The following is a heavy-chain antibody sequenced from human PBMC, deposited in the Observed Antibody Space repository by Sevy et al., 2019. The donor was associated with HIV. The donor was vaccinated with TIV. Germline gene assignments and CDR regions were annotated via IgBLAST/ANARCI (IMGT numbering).Heavy chain of an antibody. V-gene: IGHV3-30-3*01. J-gene: IGHJ4*02. Sequence: GGSLRLSCVASGFSLSDCAMHWVRQGPDKGLAWVAVISFDGGNTYYSDAVEGRFTISRDNSKNTVFLQMNSLSPDDTALYYCARGPYNSGLRFDFWGQGTLVTVSS. CDR2: ISFDGGNT. CDR3: ARGPYNSGLRFDF. CDR1: GFSLSDCA. D-gene: IGHD5-12*01.